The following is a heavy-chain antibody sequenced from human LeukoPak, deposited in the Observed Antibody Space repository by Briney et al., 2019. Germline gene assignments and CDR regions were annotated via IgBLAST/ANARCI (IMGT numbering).Heavy chain of an antibody. V-gene: IGHV3-9*01. Sequence: PGGSLRLSCAASGFTFDDYAMHWVRQAPGQGLKWASGISWNMGSIGYADSVKGRFTISRDNAKNSLYLQMNSLRAEDTALYYCVKDGSPRYCSSTSCYSYYYYMDVWGKGTTVTISS. D-gene: IGHD2-2*01. CDR1: GFTFDDYA. CDR2: ISWNMGSI. CDR3: VKDGSPRYCSSTSCYSYYYYMDV. J-gene: IGHJ6*03.